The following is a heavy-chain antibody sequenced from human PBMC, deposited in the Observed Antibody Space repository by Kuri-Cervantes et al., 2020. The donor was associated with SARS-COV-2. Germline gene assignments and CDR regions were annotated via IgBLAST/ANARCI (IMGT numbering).Heavy chain of an antibody. CDR1: GGSFSGYY. J-gene: IGHJ3*02. Sequence: SEILSLTCAVYGGSFSGYYWSWIRQPPGKGLEWIGEINHSGSTNYNPSLKSRVTISVDTSKNQFSLKLSSVTAADTAVYYCARGPSFDAFDIWGQGTMVTVSS. CDR2: INHSGST. CDR3: ARGPSFDAFDI. V-gene: IGHV4-34*01.